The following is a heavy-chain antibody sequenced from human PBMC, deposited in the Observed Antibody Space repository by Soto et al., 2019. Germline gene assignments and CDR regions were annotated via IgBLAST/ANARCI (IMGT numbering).Heavy chain of an antibody. Sequence: GGSLRLSCAASGFKFSNYAMSWVRQAPGKGLEWVSLISATGGGTYYADSVKGRLTISRDNSQNTLYLQVHSLTAEDTAVYYCAKDRRAGGNSAFYFDFWGQGAQVTVSS. V-gene: IGHV3-23*01. D-gene: IGHD3-16*01. CDR1: GFKFSNYA. CDR3: AKDRRAGGNSAFYFDF. J-gene: IGHJ4*02. CDR2: ISATGGGT.